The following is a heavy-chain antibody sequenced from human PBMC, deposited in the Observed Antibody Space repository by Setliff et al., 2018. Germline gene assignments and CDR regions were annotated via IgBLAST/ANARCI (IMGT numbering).Heavy chain of an antibody. V-gene: IGHV4-39*07. Sequence: SETLSLTCTVSGGSISTNSYYWGWIRQPPGKGLEWIGSMYFSGSTYYNPSLKSRVTMSIDKSKNGFSLKMSSVTAADTAVYYCARAPRYFDSTGSYFDGWGQGTLVTVSS. CDR3: ARAPRYFDSTGSYFDG. CDR2: MYFSGST. CDR1: GGSISTNSYY. D-gene: IGHD3-22*01. J-gene: IGHJ4*02.